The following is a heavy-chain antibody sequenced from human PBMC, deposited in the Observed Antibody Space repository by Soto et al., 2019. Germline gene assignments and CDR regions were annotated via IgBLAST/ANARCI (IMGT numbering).Heavy chain of an antibody. D-gene: IGHD3-16*02. J-gene: IGHJ4*02. CDR1: GGSISTSRSY. Sequence: PSETLSLTCNVSGGSISTSRSYWAWIRQPPGKGLEWLANIFYSGSTYYNPSLASRVTVSVDPSTNEFSLKLRPVTAADTAVYYCARGNYDYIWGSYRYNYFDYWGQGTLVTVSS. V-gene: IGHV4-39*01. CDR3: ARGNYDYIWGSYRYNYFDY. CDR2: IFYSGST.